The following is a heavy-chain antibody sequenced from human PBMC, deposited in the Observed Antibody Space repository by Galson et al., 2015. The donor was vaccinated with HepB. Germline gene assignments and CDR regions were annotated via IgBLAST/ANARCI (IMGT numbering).Heavy chain of an antibody. CDR2: IWYDGSNK. V-gene: IGHV3-33*01. Sequence: SLRLSCAASGFTFSSYGMHWVRQAPGKGLEWVAVIWYDGSNKYYADSVKGRFTISRDNSKNTLYLQMNSLKTEDTAVYYCTTIPTNYGDYEGYFDYWGQGTLVTVSS. J-gene: IGHJ4*02. CDR3: TTIPTNYGDYEGYFDY. D-gene: IGHD4-17*01. CDR1: GFTFSSYG.